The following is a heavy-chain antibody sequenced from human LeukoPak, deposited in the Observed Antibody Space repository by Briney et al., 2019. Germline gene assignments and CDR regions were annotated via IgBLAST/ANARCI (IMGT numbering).Heavy chain of an antibody. V-gene: IGHV3-7*01. CDR1: GFTFSSYS. J-gene: IGHJ4*02. D-gene: IGHD6-13*01. CDR3: TRDRVWTVLY. CDR2: INQDGSEK. Sequence: GGSLRLSCAASGFTFSSYSMSWLRQALGKGLEWVANINQDGSEKYYVDSVKGRFTISRDNANNSVYLQMKSLRAEDTAVYYCTRDRVWTVLYWGQGALVTVSS.